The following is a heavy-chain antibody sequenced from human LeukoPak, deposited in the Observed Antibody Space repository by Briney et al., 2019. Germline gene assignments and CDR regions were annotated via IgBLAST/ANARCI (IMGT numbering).Heavy chain of an antibody. V-gene: IGHV1-8*01. D-gene: IGHD5-12*01. J-gene: IGHJ3*02. Sequence: ASVKVSCKASGYTFTSYDINWVRQATGQGLEWMGWMNPNSGNTGYAQEFQGRVTMTRNTSISTAYMELSSLRSEDTAVYYCARAYRADAFDIWGQGTMATVSS. CDR3: ARAYRADAFDI. CDR2: MNPNSGNT. CDR1: GYTFTSYD.